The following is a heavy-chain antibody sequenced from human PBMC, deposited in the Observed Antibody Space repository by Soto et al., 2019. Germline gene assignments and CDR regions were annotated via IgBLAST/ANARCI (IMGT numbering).Heavy chain of an antibody. D-gene: IGHD6-13*01. V-gene: IGHV3-23*01. CDR2: ISGSGADT. J-gene: IGHJ5*02. CDR1: GFTFSSYA. Sequence: EVQLLESGGGLAPPGGSLRLSCAASGFTFSSYAMNWVRQAPGKGLEWVAGISGSGADTYCVGSVKGRFTISRDNSRNTLYLQMTSLRSEDTAVYYCAKAGIPAGGTVWNWFDPWGQGTRVSVSS. CDR3: AKAGIPAGGTVWNWFDP.